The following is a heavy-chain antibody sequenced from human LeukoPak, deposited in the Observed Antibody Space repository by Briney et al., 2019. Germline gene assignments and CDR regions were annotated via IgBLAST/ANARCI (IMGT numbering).Heavy chain of an antibody. V-gene: IGHV3-21*01. CDR2: ISSSSRDI. D-gene: IGHD4-17*01. CDR1: GFTFTSYA. CDR3: ARDNYGDYFLDY. Sequence: KPGGSLRLSCAASGFTFTSYAMNWVRQAPGKGLEWVSSISSSSRDINYADSVKGRFTISRDNAWNSLYLQMNSLRAEDTAVYFCARDNYGDYFLDYWGQGTLVTVSS. J-gene: IGHJ4*02.